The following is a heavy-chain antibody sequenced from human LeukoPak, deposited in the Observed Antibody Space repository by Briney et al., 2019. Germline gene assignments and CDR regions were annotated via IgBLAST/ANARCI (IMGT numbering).Heavy chain of an antibody. D-gene: IGHD3-3*01. Sequence: SGGSLRLSCAASGFTFSSYWMHWVRQAPGRGLVWVSRINTDGSSTSYADSVKGRFTISRDNAKNTLYLQMNSLRAEDTAVYYCARAGPYYDFCMDVWGKGTTVTVSS. CDR1: GFTFSSYW. J-gene: IGHJ6*03. CDR3: ARAGPYYDFCMDV. V-gene: IGHV3-74*01. CDR2: INTDGSST.